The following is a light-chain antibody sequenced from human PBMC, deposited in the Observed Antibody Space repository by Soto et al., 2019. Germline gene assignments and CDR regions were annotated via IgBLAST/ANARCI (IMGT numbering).Light chain of an antibody. CDR3: QQSYSTPRT. CDR1: QSISSS. J-gene: IGKJ1*01. CDR2: AAS. V-gene: IGKV1-39*01. Sequence: DILMTQSPSSLSASVGDRVTITCRASQSISSSLNWYQQKPGKAPKLLLYAASSLQSGVPSRLSGSGSGTDFTLTISSLLPEDCATYYFQQSYSTPRTFGQGTQVEVK.